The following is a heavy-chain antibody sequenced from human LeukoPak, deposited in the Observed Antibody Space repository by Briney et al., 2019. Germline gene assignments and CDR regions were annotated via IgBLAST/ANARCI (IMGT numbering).Heavy chain of an antibody. CDR3: ARDSDEYYYGSGSPHDY. Sequence: GGSLRLSCAASGFTFRSHDMSWVRQAPGKGLEWVSSISSSSSYIYYADSVKGRFTISRDNAKNSLYLQMNSLRAEDTAVYYCARDSDEYYYGSGSPHDYWGQGTLVTVSS. CDR2: ISSSSSYI. V-gene: IGHV3-21*01. CDR1: GFTFRSHD. D-gene: IGHD3-10*01. J-gene: IGHJ4*02.